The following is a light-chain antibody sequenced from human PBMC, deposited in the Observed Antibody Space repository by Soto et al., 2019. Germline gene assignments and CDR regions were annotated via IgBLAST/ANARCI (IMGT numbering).Light chain of an antibody. CDR2: AAY. J-gene: IGKJ5*01. CDR1: QAISNS. V-gene: IGKV1-27*01. Sequence: DIQMTQSPSSLSASMGDRVGIFCRASQAISNSVAWYQQKPGKPPQLLIYAAYNLQSGVPSRFSGSGSGTDFTLTISSLQPEDVAIYYCQTYNTARPTFGQGTRLEIK. CDR3: QTYNTARPT.